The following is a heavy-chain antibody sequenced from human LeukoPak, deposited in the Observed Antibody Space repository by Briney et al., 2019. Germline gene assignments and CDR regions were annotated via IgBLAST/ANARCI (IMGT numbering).Heavy chain of an antibody. CDR1: GGSFSGYY. J-gene: IGHJ4*02. CDR3: ARRGLIRGPFDY. D-gene: IGHD1-26*01. CDR2: INHSGST. Sequence: SETLSLTCAVYGGSFSGYYWSWIRQPPGKGLEWIGEINHSGSTNYNPSLKSRVTISVDTSENQFSLKLSSVTAADTAVYYCARRGLIRGPFDYWGQGTLVTVSS. V-gene: IGHV4-34*01.